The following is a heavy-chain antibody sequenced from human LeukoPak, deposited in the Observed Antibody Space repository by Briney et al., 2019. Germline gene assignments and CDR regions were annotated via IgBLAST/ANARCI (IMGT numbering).Heavy chain of an antibody. CDR1: GFTFSSSS. D-gene: IGHD4/OR15-4a*01. CDR2: ISGSGRYI. Sequence: GGSLRLSCAASGFTFSSSSMNWVRQAPGKGLEWVSSISGSGRYIYFADSMKGRFTISRDNAKNSVSLQMNSLRGEDTAVYYCAKSLTPDRDWFDSWGQGTLVIVSS. J-gene: IGHJ5*01. CDR3: AKSLTPDRDWFDS. V-gene: IGHV3-21*01.